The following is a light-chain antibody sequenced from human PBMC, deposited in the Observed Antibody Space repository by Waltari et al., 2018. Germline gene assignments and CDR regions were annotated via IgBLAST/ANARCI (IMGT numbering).Light chain of an antibody. CDR1: QSISEY. J-gene: IGKJ4*01. CDR2: GAS. CDR3: QQSYT. Sequence: DIQMTQSPSSLSASVGEKVTITCRAIQSISEYLNWYQQKPGKAPKLLIYGASSLQSGVPSRFSGSGSGTDFTLSITSLQPEDSATYYCQQSYTFGGGTKVEIK. V-gene: IGKV1-39*01.